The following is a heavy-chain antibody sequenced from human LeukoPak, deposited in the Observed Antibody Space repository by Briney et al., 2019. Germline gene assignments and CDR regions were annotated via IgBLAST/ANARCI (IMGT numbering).Heavy chain of an antibody. CDR2: MNPTTGNT. V-gene: IGHV1-8*01. CDR1: EYTFTSYD. Sequence: ASVKVSCKASEYTFTSYDINWVRQAPGQGLEWMGWMNPTTGNTGYAQKFQGRVTMTRDTSKNTAYMELRSLGSEDTAVYYCAKDLHGREPRIGGDYWGQGTLVTVSS. D-gene: IGHD2/OR15-2a*01. CDR3: AKDLHGREPRIGGDY. J-gene: IGHJ4*02.